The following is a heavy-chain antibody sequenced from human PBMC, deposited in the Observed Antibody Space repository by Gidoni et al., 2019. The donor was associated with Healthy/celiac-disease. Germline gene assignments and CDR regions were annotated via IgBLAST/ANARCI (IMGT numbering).Heavy chain of an antibody. V-gene: IGHV3-48*01. Sequence: EVQLVEAGGGLVQPGGALRLSCAASGFTSRSYSMNWVRRAPGKGLEWVSYISSSSSTIYYADSVKGRFTISRDKAKNSLYLQMNSLRAEDTAVYYCARAVLGSTSCYGYWGQGTLVTVSS. CDR1: GFTSRSYS. CDR2: ISSSSSTI. D-gene: IGHD2-2*01. CDR3: ARAVLGSTSCYGY. J-gene: IGHJ4*02.